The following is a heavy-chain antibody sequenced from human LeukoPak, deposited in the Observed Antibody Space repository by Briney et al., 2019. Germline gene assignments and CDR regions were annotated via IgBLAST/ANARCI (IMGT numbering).Heavy chain of an antibody. CDR3: ARGRYCTIGICYRSFDY. V-gene: IGHV3-48*03. J-gene: IGHJ4*02. Sequence: PGGSLRLSCAASGFTFSSYEMNWVRQAPGKGLEWVSYIDTSGSTIYYADSVKGRFTMSSDNAKNSLYLQMNSLRAENAAVYYCARGRYCTIGICYRSFDYWGQGTLVTVSS. CDR1: GFTFSSYE. CDR2: IDTSGSTI. D-gene: IGHD2-8*01.